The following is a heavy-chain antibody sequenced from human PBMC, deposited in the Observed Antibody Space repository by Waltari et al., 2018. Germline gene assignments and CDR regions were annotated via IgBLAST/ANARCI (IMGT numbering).Heavy chain of an antibody. J-gene: IGHJ4*02. CDR3: ARHGFYYYDSSGSHFDY. Sequence: QLQLQESGPGLVKPSETLSLTCTVSGGSISSSSYYWCWIRQPPGKGLEWIGSIYYSGSTYYNPSLKSRVTISVDTSKNQFSLKLSSVTAADTAVYYCARHGFYYYDSSGSHFDYWGQGTLVTVSS. CDR2: IYYSGST. V-gene: IGHV4-39*01. CDR1: GGSISSSSYY. D-gene: IGHD3-22*01.